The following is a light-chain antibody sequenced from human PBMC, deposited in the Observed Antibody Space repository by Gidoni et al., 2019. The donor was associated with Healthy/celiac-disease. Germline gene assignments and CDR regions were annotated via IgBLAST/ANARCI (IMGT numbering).Light chain of an antibody. V-gene: IGLV1-40*01. Sequence: QSVLTQPPSVSGAPGQRVTIPCTGSSSNIGAGYDVHWYPRLPGTAPKLLIYGNSNRPSGVPDRFSGSKSGTSASLAITGLQAEDEADYYCQSYDSSLSGPNWVFGGGTKLTVL. CDR1: SSNIGAGYD. CDR2: GNS. CDR3: QSYDSSLSGPNWV. J-gene: IGLJ3*02.